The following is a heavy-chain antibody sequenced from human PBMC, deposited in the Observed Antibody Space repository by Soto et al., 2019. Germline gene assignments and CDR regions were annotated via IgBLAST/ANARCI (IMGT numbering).Heavy chain of an antibody. Sequence: LRLSCAASGFTFSNYGMHGVRQAPCKGLEWVAIIWHDGNNKYYADSVRGRFIISRDNSKNRLYLQMNSLRAEDTAVYYCASDLVGASDSYGLDVWGQGTPVTVSS. J-gene: IGHJ6*02. D-gene: IGHD1-26*01. CDR2: IWHDGNNK. CDR3: ASDLVGASDSYGLDV. V-gene: IGHV3-33*01. CDR1: GFTFSNYG.